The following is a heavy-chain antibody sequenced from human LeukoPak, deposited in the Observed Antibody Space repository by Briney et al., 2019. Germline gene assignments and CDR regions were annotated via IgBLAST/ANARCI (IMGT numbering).Heavy chain of an antibody. CDR1: GDSSSTYS. Sequence: PSETLSLTCTVSGDSSSTYSWTWLRQPPGKGLEWIGYIYYSGSTNYNPSLKSRITISVDTSKRQISLKLSSVTAADTAVYYCARGARDGVVGWFDPWGQRTLVTVSS. CDR3: ARGARDGVVGWFDP. V-gene: IGHV4-59*01. CDR2: IYYSGST. J-gene: IGHJ5*02. D-gene: IGHD2-15*01.